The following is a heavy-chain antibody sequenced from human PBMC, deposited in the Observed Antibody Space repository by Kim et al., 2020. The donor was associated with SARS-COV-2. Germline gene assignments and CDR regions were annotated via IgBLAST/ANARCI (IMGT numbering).Heavy chain of an antibody. Sequence: GESLKISCKGSGYSFTSYWIGWVRQMPGKGLEWMGIIYPGDSDTRYSPSFQGQVTISADKSISTAYLQWSSLKASDTAMYYCARHGITMVRGVIITPYYYYGMDVWGQGTTVTVSS. D-gene: IGHD3-10*01. CDR3: ARHGITMVRGVIITPYYYYGMDV. J-gene: IGHJ6*02. V-gene: IGHV5-51*01. CDR1: GYSFTSYW. CDR2: IYPGDSDT.